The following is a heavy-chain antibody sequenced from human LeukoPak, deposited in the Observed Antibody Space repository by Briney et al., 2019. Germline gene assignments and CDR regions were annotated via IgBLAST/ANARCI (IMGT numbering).Heavy chain of an antibody. Sequence: PGGSLRLSCTVSGFAFSNYAMSWGRQAPGKGLEWVSAISDNGGSTYYEASLEGRFTVSRDNSKNTLYLQMSNLRAEDAAVYYCAKDSGSYDDSPRWDFWGQGTLVTVSS. CDR2: ISDNGGST. CDR1: GFAFSNYA. D-gene: IGHD4-17*01. V-gene: IGHV3-23*01. J-gene: IGHJ4*02. CDR3: AKDSGSYDDSPRWDF.